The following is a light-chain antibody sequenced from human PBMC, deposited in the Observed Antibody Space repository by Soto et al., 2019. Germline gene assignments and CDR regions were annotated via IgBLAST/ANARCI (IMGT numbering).Light chain of an antibody. CDR1: SSDVGAYNY. CDR2: EVS. Sequence: QSALTQPASVSGSPGQSITISCTGTSSDVGAYNYVSWYQQHPGKAPKLIIYEVSNRPSGVSNCFSGSKFGNTASLTISGLQAEDEADYYCSSYASSSTLFGGGTKVTVL. J-gene: IGLJ2*01. CDR3: SSYASSSTL. V-gene: IGLV2-14*01.